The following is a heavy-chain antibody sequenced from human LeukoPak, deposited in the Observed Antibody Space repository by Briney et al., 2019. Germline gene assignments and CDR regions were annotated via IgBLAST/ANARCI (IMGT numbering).Heavy chain of an antibody. CDR1: GFTFSSYA. J-gene: IGHJ4*02. D-gene: IGHD1-26*01. Sequence: PGGSLRLSCAVSGFTFSSYAMSWVRQAPGKGLEWVSAISVSGGSTYYADSVEGRFTISRDNSKNTLYLQMNSLRAEDTAVYYCAKGSPYSGSYFGFDYWGQGTLVTVSS. CDR2: ISVSGGST. V-gene: IGHV3-23*01. CDR3: AKGSPYSGSYFGFDY.